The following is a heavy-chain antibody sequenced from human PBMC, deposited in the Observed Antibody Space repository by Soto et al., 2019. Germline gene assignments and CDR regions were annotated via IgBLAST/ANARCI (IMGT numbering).Heavy chain of an antibody. D-gene: IGHD6-19*01. J-gene: IGHJ4*02. CDR1: GFTFSSYA. CDR3: AKSTRLVMAPDLDY. Sequence: EVQLLESGGGLVQPGGSLRLSCAASGFTFSSYAMSWVRQAPGKGLEWVSAISGSGGSTYYADSVKGRFTISRDNSKNTLYLQMNSRRAEDTAVYYCAKSTRLVMAPDLDYWGQGTLVTVSS. CDR2: ISGSGGST. V-gene: IGHV3-23*01.